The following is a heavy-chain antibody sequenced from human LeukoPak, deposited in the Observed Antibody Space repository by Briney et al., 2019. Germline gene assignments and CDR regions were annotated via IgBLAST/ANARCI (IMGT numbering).Heavy chain of an antibody. V-gene: IGHV1-46*01. Sequence: ASVKVSCKASGYTFTSYYMHWVRQAPGQGLEWMGIINPSGGSTSYAQKFQGRVTMTRDTFTSTVYMELSSLRSEDTAVYYCARVPSSGWYDYWGQGTLVTVSS. CDR1: GYTFTSYY. CDR2: INPSGGST. D-gene: IGHD6-19*01. J-gene: IGHJ4*02. CDR3: ARVPSSGWYDY.